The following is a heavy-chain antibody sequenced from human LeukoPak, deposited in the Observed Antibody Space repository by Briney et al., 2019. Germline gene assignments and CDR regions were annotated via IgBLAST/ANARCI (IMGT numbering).Heavy chain of an antibody. Sequence: PSETLSLTCAVYGGSFSGYYWSWIRQPPGKGLEWIGEINHSGSTSYNPSLKSRVTISVDTSKNQFSLKLSSVTAADTAVYCCARSGLGYWGQGTLVTVSS. D-gene: IGHD5-12*01. CDR3: ARSGLGY. CDR1: GGSFSGYY. CDR2: INHSGST. V-gene: IGHV4-34*01. J-gene: IGHJ4*02.